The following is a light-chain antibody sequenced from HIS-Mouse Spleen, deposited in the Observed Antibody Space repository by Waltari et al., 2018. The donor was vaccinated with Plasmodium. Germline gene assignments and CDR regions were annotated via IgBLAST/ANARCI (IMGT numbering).Light chain of an antibody. Sequence: SYELTQPPSVSVSPGQTARITCSGDALPKKYAYWYQQKSGQAPVLVIYEDRKRPSGIPERFSGSSSGTMATLTISGAQVEDEAGYYCYSTDSSGNHRVFGGGTKLTVL. J-gene: IGLJ3*02. CDR2: EDR. V-gene: IGLV3-10*01. CDR1: ALPKKY. CDR3: YSTDSSGNHRV.